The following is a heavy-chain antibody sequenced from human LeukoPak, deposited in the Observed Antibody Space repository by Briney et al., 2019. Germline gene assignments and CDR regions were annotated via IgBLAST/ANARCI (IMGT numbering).Heavy chain of an antibody. J-gene: IGHJ4*02. D-gene: IGHD3-3*01. CDR2: LYIGRET. CDR1: DVSISNYY. V-gene: IGHV4-4*07. Sequence: SETLSLTCTVSDVSISNYYWTWIRQPAGKGLEWIGRLYIGRETDYNPSLKSRVTMSVDTSNSQFSLRLTSVTAADTATYYCARESRVLIGDGYYLDSWGPGTLITVSS. CDR3: ARESRVLIGDGYYLDS.